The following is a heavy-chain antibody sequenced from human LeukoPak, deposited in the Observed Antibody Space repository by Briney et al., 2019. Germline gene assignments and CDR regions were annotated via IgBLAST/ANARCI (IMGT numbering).Heavy chain of an antibody. Sequence: QPGRSLRLSCAASGFTFSNYWMTWVRQAPGKGLEWVAHIKEDGGEKHYVDPVKGRFTISRDNAKNSLYLQTNSLRAEDTAMYYCVRDRGYCSGGTCYALWDYWGQGTLVTVSS. J-gene: IGHJ4*02. CDR2: IKEDGGEK. CDR1: GFTFSNYW. D-gene: IGHD2-15*01. V-gene: IGHV3-7*01. CDR3: VRDRGYCSGGTCYALWDY.